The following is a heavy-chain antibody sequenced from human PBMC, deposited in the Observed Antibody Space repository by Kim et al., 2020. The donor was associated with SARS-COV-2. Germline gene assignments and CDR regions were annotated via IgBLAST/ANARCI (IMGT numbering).Heavy chain of an antibody. CDR3: ARGKRLGELSLY. J-gene: IGHJ4*02. D-gene: IGHD3-16*02. V-gene: IGHV1-69*13. CDR1: GGTFSSYA. Sequence: SVKVSCKASGGTFSSYAISWVRQAPGQGLEWMGGIIPIFGTANYAQKFQGRVTITADESTSTAYMELSSLRSEDTAVYYCARGKRLGELSLYWGQGTLVTVSS. CDR2: IIPIFGTA.